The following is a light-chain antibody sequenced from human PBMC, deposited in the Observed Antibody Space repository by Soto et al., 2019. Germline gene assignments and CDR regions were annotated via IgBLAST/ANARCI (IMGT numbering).Light chain of an antibody. Sequence: DIQVTQSPSSLSASVGDRVTISCRASQSISTYLNWYQHKPGKAPKLLIHAASSLRSGVPPRFSGSGSGTDFTLTISSLQPEDFATYYCPQSYSSPYAFGQGTKVDI. J-gene: IGKJ2*01. CDR3: PQSYSSPYA. V-gene: IGKV1-39*01. CDR2: AAS. CDR1: QSISTY.